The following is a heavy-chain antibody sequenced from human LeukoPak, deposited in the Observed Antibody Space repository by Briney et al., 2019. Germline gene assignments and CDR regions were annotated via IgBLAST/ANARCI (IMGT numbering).Heavy chain of an antibody. J-gene: IGHJ4*02. CDR1: GYTFTGYY. Sequence: ASVKVSCKASGYTFTGYYMHWVRQAPGQGLEWMGWISAYNGNTNYAQKLQGRVTMTTDTSTSTAYMELRSLRSDDTAVYYCARPTPYYFDYWGQGTLVTVSS. CDR3: ARPTPYYFDY. CDR2: ISAYNGNT. V-gene: IGHV1-18*04.